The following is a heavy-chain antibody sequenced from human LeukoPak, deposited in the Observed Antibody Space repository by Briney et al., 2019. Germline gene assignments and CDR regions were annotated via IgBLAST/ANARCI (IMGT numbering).Heavy chain of an antibody. Sequence: GSLRLSCAASGFTFSSYAMHWVRQAPGKGLEWVAVISYDENDKYYADSVKGRFTISRDNSKNTLYLQMNSLRAEDTAVYYCARDGLGIANFDYWGQGTLVTVSS. D-gene: IGHD6-13*01. CDR3: ARDGLGIANFDY. J-gene: IGHJ4*02. V-gene: IGHV3-30*04. CDR2: ISYDENDK. CDR1: GFTFSSYA.